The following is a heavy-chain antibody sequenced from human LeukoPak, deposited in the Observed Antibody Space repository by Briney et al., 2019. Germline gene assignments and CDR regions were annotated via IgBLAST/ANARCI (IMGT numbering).Heavy chain of an antibody. V-gene: IGHV3-48*03. D-gene: IGHD6-13*01. J-gene: IGHJ4*02. Sequence: GGSLRLSCAASGFTFSSYEMNWVRQAPGKGLQWVSYISSSGSIIYYADSVKGRFTISRDNAKNSLYLQMNSLRAEDTAVYYCARVPREVSYSSIILYYFDYWGQGTLVTVSS. CDR2: ISSSGSII. CDR3: ARVPREVSYSSIILYYFDY. CDR1: GFTFSSYE.